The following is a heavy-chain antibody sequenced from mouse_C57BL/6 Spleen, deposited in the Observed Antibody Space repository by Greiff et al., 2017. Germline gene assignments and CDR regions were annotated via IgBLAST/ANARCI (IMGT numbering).Heavy chain of an antibody. D-gene: IGHD4-1*01. Sequence: VQLQESGAELVKPGASVKISCKASGYAFSSYWMNWVKQRPGKGLEWIGQIYPGDGDTNYNGKFKGKATLTADKSSSTAYMQLSSLTSEDSAVYFCARNWVYYAMDYWGQGTSVTVSS. CDR2: IYPGDGDT. CDR3: ARNWVYYAMDY. J-gene: IGHJ4*01. V-gene: IGHV1-80*01. CDR1: GYAFSSYW.